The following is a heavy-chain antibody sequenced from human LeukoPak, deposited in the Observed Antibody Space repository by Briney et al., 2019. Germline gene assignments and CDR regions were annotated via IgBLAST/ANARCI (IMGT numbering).Heavy chain of an antibody. CDR1: GYTFTGYN. CDR2: INPNSGGT. J-gene: IGHJ5*02. V-gene: IGHV1-2*06. D-gene: IGHD6-13*01. Sequence: ASVKVSCKASGYTFTGYNMQWVRQAPGQGLEWMGRINPNSGGTNYAQKFHGRVTMTRDTSISTAYMGLSRLRADDTAVYYCARGVGSSWYLSDWFDPWGQGTLVTVSS. CDR3: ARGVGSSWYLSDWFDP.